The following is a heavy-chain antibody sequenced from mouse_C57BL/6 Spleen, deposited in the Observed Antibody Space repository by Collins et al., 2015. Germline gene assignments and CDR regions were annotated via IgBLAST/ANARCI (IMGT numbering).Heavy chain of an antibody. Sequence: QVQLKQSGPGLVQPSQSLSITCTVSGFSLTSYGVHWARQSPGKGLEWLGVIWSGGSTDYNAAFISRLSISKDNSKSQVFFKMNSLQADDTAIYYCARRRGLGRYYYAMDYWGQGTSVTVSS. D-gene: IGHD3-3*01. CDR3: ARRRGLGRYYYAMDY. CDR2: IWSGGST. V-gene: IGHV2-2*01. J-gene: IGHJ4*01. CDR1: GFSLTSYG.